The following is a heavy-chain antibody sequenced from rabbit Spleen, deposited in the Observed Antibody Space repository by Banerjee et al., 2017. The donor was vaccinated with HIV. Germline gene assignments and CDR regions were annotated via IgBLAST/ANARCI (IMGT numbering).Heavy chain of an antibody. D-gene: IGHD8-1*01. J-gene: IGHJ6*01. CDR1: GFTISSSYW. CDR3: ARDTGSSFSSYGMDL. V-gene: IGHV1S40*01. CDR2: IYAGSSGST. Sequence: QSLEESGGDLVKPGASLTLTCTASGFTISSSYWMSWVRQAPGKGLEWIACIYAGSSGSTYYANWAKGRFTISKTSSTTVTLQMTSLTAADTATYFCARDTGSSFSSYGMDLWGPGTLVTVS.